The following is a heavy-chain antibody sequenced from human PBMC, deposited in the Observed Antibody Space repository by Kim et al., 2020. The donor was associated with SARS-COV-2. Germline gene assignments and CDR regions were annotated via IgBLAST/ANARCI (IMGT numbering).Heavy chain of an antibody. J-gene: IGHJ4*02. V-gene: IGHV1-69*01. Sequence: TANHAQKFQGRVTITADESTSTAYMELSSLRSEDTAVYYCARGEAARFDYWGQGTLVTVSS. D-gene: IGHD6-6*01. CDR2: TA. CDR3: ARGEAARFDY.